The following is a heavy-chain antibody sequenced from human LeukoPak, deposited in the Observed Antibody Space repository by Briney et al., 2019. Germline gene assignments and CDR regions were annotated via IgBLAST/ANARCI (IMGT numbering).Heavy chain of an antibody. V-gene: IGHV1-8*01. CDR3: ARFRTVKDY. CDR1: GYTFTSYD. D-gene: IGHD4-17*01. J-gene: IGHJ4*02. CDR2: MNPNSGNT. Sequence: ASVKVSCKASGYTFTSYDINWVRQATRQELEWMGWMNPNSGNTGYAQKFQGRVTMTRNTSISTAYMELNSLRSEDTAVYYCARFRTVKDYWGQGTLVTVSS.